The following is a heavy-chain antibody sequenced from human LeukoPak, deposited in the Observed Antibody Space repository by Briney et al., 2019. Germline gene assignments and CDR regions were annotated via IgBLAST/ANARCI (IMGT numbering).Heavy chain of an antibody. CDR1: GYSISSGYY. V-gene: IGHV4-38-2*01. J-gene: IGHJ4*02. D-gene: IGHD3-10*01. CDR2: IYHSGNT. Sequence: SETPSLTCAVSGYSISSGYYWGWIRQPPGKGLEWIGSIYHSGNTYYNPSLKSRVTILVDTSKNQFSLKLSSVSAADTAVYYCARRWVDGSGSRYPFDYWGEGTLVTVSS. CDR3: ARRWVDGSGSRYPFDY.